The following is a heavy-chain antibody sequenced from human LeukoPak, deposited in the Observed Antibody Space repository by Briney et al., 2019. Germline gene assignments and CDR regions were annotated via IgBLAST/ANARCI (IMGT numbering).Heavy chain of an antibody. CDR2: IFYSGSS. CDR1: GDSLNSYY. Sequence: SETLSLTCTVSGDSLNSYYWTWIRQPPGEGLQWIGYIFYSGSSDYNASLRSRVAISVDTSKNQFSLKLTSVTAADTAVYYCAGRAARFFDYWGQGILVTVSS. V-gene: IGHV4-59*01. J-gene: IGHJ4*02. D-gene: IGHD6-25*01. CDR3: AGRAARFFDY.